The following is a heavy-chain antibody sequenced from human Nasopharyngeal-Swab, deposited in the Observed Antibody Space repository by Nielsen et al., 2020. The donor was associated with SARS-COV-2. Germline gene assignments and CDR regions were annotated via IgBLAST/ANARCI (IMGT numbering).Heavy chain of an antibody. D-gene: IGHD3-3*01. V-gene: IGHV3-21*01. CDR3: ARDGLDYDFWSAYFMDV. CDR1: GFTFNNYN. CDR2: ISSSSSYI. J-gene: IGHJ6*02. Sequence: GGSLRLSCAASGFTFNNYNFNWVRQAPGKGLEWASSISSSSSYIYYGDSVKGRFTISRDNAKNSLYLQMNSLRAEDTAVYYCARDGLDYDFWSAYFMDVWGQGTTVTVSS.